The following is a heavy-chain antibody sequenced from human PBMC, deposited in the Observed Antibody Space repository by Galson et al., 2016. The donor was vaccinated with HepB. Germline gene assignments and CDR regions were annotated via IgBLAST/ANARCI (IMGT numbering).Heavy chain of an antibody. J-gene: IGHJ4*02. V-gene: IGHV3-7*03. Sequence: SLRLSCAASGFIVSSNDMSWVRQAPGKGLEWVANIKQDGNEKYYVDSVKGRFTISRDNAKNSMYLQMNSLRAEDTAVYYCARRRGSGSHDYWGQGTLVTVSS. CDR1: GFIVSSND. CDR3: ARRRGSGSHDY. CDR2: IKQDGNEK. D-gene: IGHD3-10*01.